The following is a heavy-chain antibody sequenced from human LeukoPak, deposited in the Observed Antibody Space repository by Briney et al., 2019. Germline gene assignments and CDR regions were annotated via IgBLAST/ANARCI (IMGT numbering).Heavy chain of an antibody. V-gene: IGHV3-23*01. CDR1: GFTFSNYG. J-gene: IGHJ4*02. Sequence: GGSLRLSCAASGFTFSNYGMSWVRQAPGKGLEWVSSVIGSGGGTYYADSVKGRFTISRDNSKSTLYLQMNSLRAEDTALYYCAKLRIPVATIDYFDCWGQGTLVTVSS. CDR3: AKLRIPVATIDYFDC. D-gene: IGHD5-12*01. CDR2: VIGSGGGT.